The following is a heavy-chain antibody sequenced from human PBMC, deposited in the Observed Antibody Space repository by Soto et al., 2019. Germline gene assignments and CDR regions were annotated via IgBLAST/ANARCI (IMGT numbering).Heavy chain of an antibody. V-gene: IGHV3-30-3*01. D-gene: IGHD3-3*01. CDR2: ISYDGSTK. CDR3: AKEVWSGPMDV. CDR1: GFTFSSFS. J-gene: IGHJ6*02. Sequence: PGGSLRLSCAASGFTFSSFSLHWVRQAPGKGLEWLALISYDGSTKNYADSVKGRFTISRDNSKNTQYLQMNSLRAEDTAVYYSAKEVWSGPMDVWGQGTTVTVSS.